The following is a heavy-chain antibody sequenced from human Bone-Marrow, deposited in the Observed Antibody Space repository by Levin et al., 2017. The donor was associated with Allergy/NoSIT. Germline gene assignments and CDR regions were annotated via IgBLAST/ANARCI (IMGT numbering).Heavy chain of an antibody. CDR1: GFSFSTYA. V-gene: IGHV3-23*01. Sequence: GGSLRLSCSASGFSFSTYAMSWVRQAPGKGLEWVSGISGSGGRTHYSDSVKGRFTTSRDNSKNTLYLEMNSLRADDTAKYYCVKDAYKDVLTGYLDYMDVWGNGTAVTVSS. CDR3: VKDAYKDVLTGYLDYMDV. CDR2: ISGSGGRT. D-gene: IGHD3-9*01. J-gene: IGHJ6*03.